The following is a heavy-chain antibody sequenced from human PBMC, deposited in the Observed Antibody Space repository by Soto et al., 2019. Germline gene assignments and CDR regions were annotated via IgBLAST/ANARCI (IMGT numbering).Heavy chain of an antibody. CDR3: ARGIVGYYGSGRLDY. CDR2: INPNSGGT. D-gene: IGHD3-10*01. Sequence: ASVKVSCKASGYTFTGYYMHWVRQAPGQGLEWMGWINPNSGGTNYAQKFQGWVTMTRDTSISTAYMELSRLRSDDTAVYYCARGIVGYYGSGRLDYWGQGTLVTVSS. CDR1: GYTFTGYY. J-gene: IGHJ4*02. V-gene: IGHV1-2*04.